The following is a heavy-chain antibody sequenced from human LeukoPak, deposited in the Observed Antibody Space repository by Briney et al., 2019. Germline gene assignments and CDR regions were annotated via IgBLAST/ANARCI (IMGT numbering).Heavy chain of an antibody. D-gene: IGHD2-8*01. J-gene: IGHJ4*02. Sequence: GGSLRLSCAASGFTFSNYAMSWVRQAPGKGLEWVSGFRGRGDTTDYADSVKGRFTISRDNSKNTLYLQMNSPRDEDTAVYYCAKDYCINGVCVVFDYWGQGALVTVSS. CDR3: AKDYCINGVCVVFDY. V-gene: IGHV3-23*01. CDR2: FRGRGDTT. CDR1: GFTFSNYA.